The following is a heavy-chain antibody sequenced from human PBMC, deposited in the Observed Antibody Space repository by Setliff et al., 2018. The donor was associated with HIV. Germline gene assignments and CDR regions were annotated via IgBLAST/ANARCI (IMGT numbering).Heavy chain of an antibody. D-gene: IGHD3-16*01. V-gene: IGHV3-21*01. CDR2: ISNSSRYY. CDR1: GFLFNRYS. Sequence: GGSLRLSCSASGFLFNRYSLNWVRQVPGRGPEWVASISNSSRYYWVKARYGDSVRGRFTISRDNAKNSVYLQMHSLRVEDTAVYYCAAVPWGHSSLIIDHWGQGTPVTVSS. CDR3: AAVPWGHSSLIIDH. J-gene: IGHJ4*02.